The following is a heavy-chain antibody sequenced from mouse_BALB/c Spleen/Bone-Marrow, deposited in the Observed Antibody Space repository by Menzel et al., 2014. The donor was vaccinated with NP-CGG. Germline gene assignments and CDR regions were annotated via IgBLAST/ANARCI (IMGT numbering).Heavy chain of an antibody. CDR2: INPTADYT. Sequence: VQLVESGTELAKPGASVKMSCKASGYTFTNYWMHWVKQRPGQGLEWIGYINPTADYTEYNQKFKDKATLTADKSSSTAYMQLSSLTSEDSAVYYCARLHDSWGQGTTLTVSS. D-gene: IGHD2-12*01. J-gene: IGHJ2*01. V-gene: IGHV1-7*01. CDR1: GYTFTNYW. CDR3: ARLHDS.